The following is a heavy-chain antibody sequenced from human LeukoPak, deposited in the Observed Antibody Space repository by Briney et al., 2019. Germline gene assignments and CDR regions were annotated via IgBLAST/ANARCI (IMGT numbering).Heavy chain of an antibody. D-gene: IGHD1-26*01. CDR3: ARASPRYSDPARERTYNGSYYYAFDI. CDR2: IYTGGTT. V-gene: IGHV3-66*01. Sequence: GGSLRLSCAASGFTVSSNYMNWVRQAPGKGLEWVSVIYTGGTTYYADSVKGRFTISRDNSKNTLFLQMNSLRAEDTAVYYCARASPRYSDPARERTYNGSYYYAFDIWGQGTMVTVSS. J-gene: IGHJ3*02. CDR1: GFTVSSNY.